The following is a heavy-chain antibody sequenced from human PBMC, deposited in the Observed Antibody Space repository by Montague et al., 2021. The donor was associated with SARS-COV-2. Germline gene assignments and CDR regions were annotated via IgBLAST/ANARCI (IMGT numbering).Heavy chain of an antibody. J-gene: IGHJ4*02. Sequence: SLRLSCAASGFTLDNYSMHLVRQAPGKGLEWVSLIRWDGGSTYYXYSVKGRFTISRDNSKNSLYLQMNSLRTEDTALYYCAKDVILGSGTRFDYWGQGTLVTVSS. CDR3: AKDVILGSGTRFDY. V-gene: IGHV3-43*01. CDR1: GFTLDNYS. D-gene: IGHD6-13*01. CDR2: IRWDGGST.